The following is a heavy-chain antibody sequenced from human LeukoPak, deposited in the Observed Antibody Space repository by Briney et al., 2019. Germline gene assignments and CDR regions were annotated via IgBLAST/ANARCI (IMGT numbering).Heavy chain of an antibody. CDR3: VRGYFNWFDP. CDR2: ISTSGGGT. J-gene: IGHJ5*02. CDR1: GFTFSDFV. V-gene: IGHV3-23*01. D-gene: IGHD2-21*01. Sequence: GGSLRLSCAASGFTFSDFVMHWVRQAPGKGLEWVSAISTSGGGTYYADSVKGRFTISRDNSKNTLHLQMNSLRAEDTALYYCVRGYFNWFDPWGQGTLVTVSS.